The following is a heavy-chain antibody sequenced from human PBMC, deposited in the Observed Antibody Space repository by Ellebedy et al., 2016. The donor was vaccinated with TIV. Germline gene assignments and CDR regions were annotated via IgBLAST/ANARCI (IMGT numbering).Heavy chain of an antibody. Sequence: SETLSLXXAVYGGSFSGYYWSWIRQPPGKGLEWIGEINHSGSTNYNPSLKSRVTISVDTSKNQFSLKLSSVTAADTAVYYCARVSRSTSRPIDYWGQGTLVTVSS. D-gene: IGHD2-2*01. J-gene: IGHJ4*02. CDR3: ARVSRSTSRPIDY. CDR1: GGSFSGYY. V-gene: IGHV4-34*01. CDR2: INHSGST.